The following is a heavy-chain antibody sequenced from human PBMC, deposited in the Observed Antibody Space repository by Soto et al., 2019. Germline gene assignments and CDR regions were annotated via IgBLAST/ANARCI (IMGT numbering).Heavy chain of an antibody. CDR3: ARYDSSGYYWPYYYYGMDV. D-gene: IGHD3-22*01. J-gene: IGHJ6*02. Sequence: GGAPRLSFATSGFTFSTYNMNLVRPGPGEGVEWVSSISSSSSYIYYADSVKGRFTISRDNAKNSLYLQMNSLRAEDTAVYYCARYDSSGYYWPYYYYGMDVWGQGTTVTSP. CDR2: ISSSSSYI. V-gene: IGHV3-21*01. CDR1: GFTFSTYN.